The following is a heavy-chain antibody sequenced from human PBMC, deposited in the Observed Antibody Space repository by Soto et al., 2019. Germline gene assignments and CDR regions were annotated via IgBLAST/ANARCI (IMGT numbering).Heavy chain of an antibody. Sequence: QLQLQESGPGLVKPSETLSLTCTVSGGSISSSSYYWGWIRQPPGKGLEWIGSIYYSGSTYYNPSLKSRVTISVDTSKNQFSLKLSSVTAADTAVYYCARHSFPRRNDFWSGVSLRHWFVEYWGQGTLVTVSS. V-gene: IGHV4-39*01. CDR2: IYYSGST. CDR1: GGSISSSSYY. CDR3: ARHSFPRRNDFWSGVSLRHWFVEY. D-gene: IGHD3-3*01. J-gene: IGHJ4*02.